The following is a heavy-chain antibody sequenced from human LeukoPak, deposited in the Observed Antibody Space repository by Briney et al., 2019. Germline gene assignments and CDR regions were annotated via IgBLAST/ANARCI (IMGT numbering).Heavy chain of an antibody. CDR1: GYTFTSYG. V-gene: IGHV1-18*01. D-gene: IGHD6-19*01. CDR2: ISAYNGNT. Sequence: GASVKVSCKASGYTFTSYGISWVRQAPGQGLEWMGWISAYNGNTNYAQKLRGRVTMTTDTSTSTAYMELRSLRSDDTAVYYCARWHSSGWYHYYYYYYMDVWGKGTTVTVSS. J-gene: IGHJ6*03. CDR3: ARWHSSGWYHYYYYYYMDV.